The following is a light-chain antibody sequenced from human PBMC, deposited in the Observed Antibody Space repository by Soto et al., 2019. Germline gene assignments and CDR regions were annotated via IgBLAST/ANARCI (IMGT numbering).Light chain of an antibody. J-gene: IGKJ2*01. V-gene: IGKV3-11*01. CDR3: QQRSNWPLYT. CDR1: QTISDY. Sequence: EIVLTQCPATLSLSPGERATLSCRASQTISDYLAWYQQKPGQAPRLLIYDASNRATGIPARFSGSGSGTDFTLTISSLEPEDFAVYYCQQRSNWPLYTFGQGTKLEIK. CDR2: DAS.